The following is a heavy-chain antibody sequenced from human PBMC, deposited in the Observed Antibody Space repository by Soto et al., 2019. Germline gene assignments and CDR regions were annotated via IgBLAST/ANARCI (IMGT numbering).Heavy chain of an antibody. D-gene: IGHD2-15*01. CDR2: IIPIFGTA. CDR3: ARGVVVAAIYYYYYGMDV. Sequence: SVKVSCKASGGTFSSYAISWVRQAPGQGLEWMGGIIPIFGTANYAQKFQGRVTITADKSTSTAYMELSSLRSEDTAVYYCARGVVVAAIYYYYYGMDVWGKGPTVTVSS. J-gene: IGHJ6*04. V-gene: IGHV1-69*06. CDR1: GGTFSSYA.